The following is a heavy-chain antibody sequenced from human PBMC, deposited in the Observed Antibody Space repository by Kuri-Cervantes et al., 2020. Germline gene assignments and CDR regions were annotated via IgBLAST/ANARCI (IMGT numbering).Heavy chain of an antibody. V-gene: IGHV1-2*04. CDR3: ARDGKLGGANMDV. J-gene: IGHJ6*02. Sequence: ASVKVSCKASGGTFSSYAISWVRQAPGQGLEWMGWINPNSGGTNYAQKFQGWVTMTRDTSIGTAYMELSRLRSDDTAVYYCARDGKLGGANMDVWGQGTTVTVSS. D-gene: IGHD3-10*01. CDR1: GGTFSSYA. CDR2: INPNSGGT.